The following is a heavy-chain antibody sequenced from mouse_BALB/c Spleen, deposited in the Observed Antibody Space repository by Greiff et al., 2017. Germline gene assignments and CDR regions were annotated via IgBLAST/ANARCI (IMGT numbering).Heavy chain of an antibody. V-gene: IGHV1-87*01. D-gene: IGHD2-1*01. J-gene: IGHJ2*01. CDR1: GYTFTSYW. CDR3: ARRGGNYYFDY. CDR2: IYPGDGDT. Sequence: LQESGAELARPGASVKLSCKASGYTFTSYWMQWVKQRPGQGLEWIGAIYPGDGDTRYTQKFKGKATLTADKSSSTAYMQLSSLASEDSAVYYCARRGGNYYFDYWGQGTTLTVSS.